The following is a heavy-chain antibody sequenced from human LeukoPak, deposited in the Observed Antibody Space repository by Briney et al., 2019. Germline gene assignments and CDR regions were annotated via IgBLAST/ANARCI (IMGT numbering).Heavy chain of an antibody. V-gene: IGHV3-15*01. Sequence: GGSLRLSCAASGFTFSNAWMSWVRQAPGKGLEWVGRIKSKTDGGTTDYAAPVKGRFTISRDDSKNTLYLQMNSLKTEDTAVYYCTTASDYYDSSGYYPPEDYWGQGTLVTVSS. CDR3: TTASDYYDSSGYYPPEDY. D-gene: IGHD3-22*01. J-gene: IGHJ4*02. CDR1: GFTFSNAW. CDR2: IKSKTDGGTT.